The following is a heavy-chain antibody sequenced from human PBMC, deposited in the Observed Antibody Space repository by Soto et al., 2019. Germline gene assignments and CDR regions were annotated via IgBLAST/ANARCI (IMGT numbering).Heavy chain of an antibody. D-gene: IGHD6-13*01. V-gene: IGHV4-4*02. CDR3: ATYSSSWYEDHWFDP. Sequence: QVQLQESGPGLVKPSGTLSLTCAVSGGSISSSNWWSWVRQPPGKGLEWIGEIYHSGSTNYNPSPKSRATISVAKSKNQFSLKLSSVTAADTAVYYCATYSSSWYEDHWFDPWGQGTLVTVSS. CDR1: GGSISSSNW. J-gene: IGHJ5*02. CDR2: IYHSGST.